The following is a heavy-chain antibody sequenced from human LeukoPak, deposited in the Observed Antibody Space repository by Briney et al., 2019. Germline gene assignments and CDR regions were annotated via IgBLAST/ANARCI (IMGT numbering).Heavy chain of an antibody. CDR3: ARHIKSSGSYYEYYFDY. CDR2: IYYSGST. Sequence: PSETLSLTCTVSGGSIRSYYWSWIRQPPGKGLEWVGYIYYSGSTNYNPSLKSRVTISVDTSKNQFSLKLSSVTAADTAVYYCARHIKSSGSYYEYYFDYWGQGTLVTVSS. CDR1: GGSIRSYY. D-gene: IGHD1-26*01. J-gene: IGHJ4*02. V-gene: IGHV4-59*08.